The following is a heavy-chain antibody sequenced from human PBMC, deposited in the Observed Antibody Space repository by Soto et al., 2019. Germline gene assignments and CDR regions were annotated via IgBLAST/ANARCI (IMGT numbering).Heavy chain of an antibody. CDR3: AREPNYFDY. V-gene: IGHV1-18*01. Sequence: QVQLVQSGAEVKKPGASVKVSCKASGYTFTSYGISWVRQAPGQGLEWMGWISAYNGNTKYAQKLQSRITMTTDTSTSTAYIELRRLRSDDTSVYYCAREPNYFDYWGQGALVTVSS. J-gene: IGHJ4*02. CDR1: GYTFTSYG. CDR2: ISAYNGNT.